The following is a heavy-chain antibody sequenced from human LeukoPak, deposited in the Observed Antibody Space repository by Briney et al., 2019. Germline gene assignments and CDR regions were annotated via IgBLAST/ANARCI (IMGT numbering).Heavy chain of an antibody. CDR3: ARGLSAYCNSTSCYDAFDI. V-gene: IGHV1-2*02. J-gene: IGHJ3*02. D-gene: IGHD2-2*01. CDR2: INPNSGGT. Sequence: GASVKVSCKASGYTFTGYYMHWVRQAPGQGLEWMGWINPNSGGTKSAQKFQGRVTMTRDTSISTAYMELSSLRSEDTAMYYCARGLSAYCNSTSCYDAFDIWGQGTMVTVSS. CDR1: GYTFTGYY.